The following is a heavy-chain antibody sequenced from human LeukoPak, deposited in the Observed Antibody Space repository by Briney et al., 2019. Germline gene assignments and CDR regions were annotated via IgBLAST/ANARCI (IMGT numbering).Heavy chain of an antibody. V-gene: IGHV3-7*01. CDR1: GFTFSSYW. D-gene: IGHD3-10*01. CDR3: AREWNYYGSGIMDV. Sequence: QPGGSLRLSFAASGFTFSSYWMSWVRQAPGKGLEWVANIKQDGGEKYYVGSVKGRFTVSRDNAKNSLYLQMNSLRAEDTAVYYCAREWNYYGSGIMDVWGKGTTVTVSS. CDR2: IKQDGGEK. J-gene: IGHJ6*04.